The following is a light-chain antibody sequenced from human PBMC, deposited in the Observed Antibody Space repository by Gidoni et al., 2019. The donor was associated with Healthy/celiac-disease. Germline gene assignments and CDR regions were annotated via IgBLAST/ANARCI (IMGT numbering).Light chain of an antibody. CDR1: QSVSSY. J-gene: IGKJ2*01. CDR2: DAS. Sequence: ELVLTQSPATLSLSPGERDTLSCRASQSVSSYLAWYQQKPGQAPRLLIYDASNRATGIPARFSGSGSGTDFTLTISSLEPEDFAVYYCQQRSNWPLMYTFGQGTKLEIK. V-gene: IGKV3-11*01. CDR3: QQRSNWPLMYT.